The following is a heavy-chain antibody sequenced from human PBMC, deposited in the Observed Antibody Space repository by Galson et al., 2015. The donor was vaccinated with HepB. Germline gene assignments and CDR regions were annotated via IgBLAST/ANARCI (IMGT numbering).Heavy chain of an antibody. V-gene: IGHV1-46*01. Sequence: CKASGYTFTSYYMHWVRQAPGQGLEWMGIINPSGGSTSYAQKFQGRVTMTRDTSTSTVYMELSSLRSEDTAVYYCASIWTEYYYDRFDDAFDIWGQGTMVTVSS. CDR3: ASIWTEYYYDRFDDAFDI. CDR2: INPSGGST. D-gene: IGHD3-22*01. J-gene: IGHJ3*02. CDR1: GYTFTSYY.